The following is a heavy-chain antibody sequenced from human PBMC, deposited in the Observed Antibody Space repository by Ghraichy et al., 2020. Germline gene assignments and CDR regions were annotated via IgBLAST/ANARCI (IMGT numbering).Heavy chain of an antibody. CDR2: IKQDGSEK. CDR3: ARDYKYYDFWSGYYRADAFDI. J-gene: IGHJ3*02. D-gene: IGHD3-3*01. CDR1: GFTFSSYW. Sequence: GGSLRLSCAASGFTFSSYWMSWVRQAPGKGLEWVANIKQDGSEKYYVDSVKGRFTISRDNAKNSLYLQMNSLRAEDTAVYYCARDYKYYDFWSGYYRADAFDIWGQGTMVTVSS. V-gene: IGHV3-7*03.